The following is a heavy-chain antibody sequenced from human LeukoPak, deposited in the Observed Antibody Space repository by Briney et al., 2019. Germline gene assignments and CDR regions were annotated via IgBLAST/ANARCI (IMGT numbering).Heavy chain of an antibody. CDR1: GYTFTSYG. V-gene: IGHV1-18*04. CDR3: ARSSRVYDIFIQNHVYFDY. D-gene: IGHD3-9*01. Sequence: VASVKVSCKASGYTFTSYGISWVRQAPGQGLEWMGWISAYNGNTNYAQKLQGRVTMTTDTSTSTAYMELRSLRSDDTAVYYCARSSRVYDIFIQNHVYFDYWGQGTLVTVSS. J-gene: IGHJ4*02. CDR2: ISAYNGNT.